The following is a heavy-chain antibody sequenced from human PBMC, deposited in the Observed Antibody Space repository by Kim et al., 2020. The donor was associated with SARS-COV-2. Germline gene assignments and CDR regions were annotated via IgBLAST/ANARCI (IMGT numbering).Heavy chain of an antibody. Sequence: GGSLRLSCAASGFTFSSYTMHWVRQAPGKGLEWVAVISYDGSNKYYADSVKGRFTISRDNSKNTLYLQINSLRAEDTAVYYCARVNVDTALVLLWYFDLWGRGTLVTVSS. V-gene: IGHV3-30*04. CDR1: GFTFSSYT. CDR3: ARVNVDTALVLLWYFDL. CDR2: ISYDGSNK. D-gene: IGHD5-18*01. J-gene: IGHJ2*01.